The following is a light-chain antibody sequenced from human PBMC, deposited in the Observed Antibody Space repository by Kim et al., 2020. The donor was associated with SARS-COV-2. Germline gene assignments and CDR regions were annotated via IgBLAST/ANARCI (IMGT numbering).Light chain of an antibody. CDR1: SSDVGGYNY. CDR2: DVS. J-gene: IGLJ2*01. V-gene: IGLV2-11*01. CDR3: CSYAGSVV. Sequence: QSALTQPRSVSGSPGQSVTISCTGTSSDVGGYNYVSWYQQHPGKAPKLMIYDVSKRLSGVPDRFSGSKSGNTASLTTSGLQAEDEADYYCCSYAGSVVFGGGTQLTVL.